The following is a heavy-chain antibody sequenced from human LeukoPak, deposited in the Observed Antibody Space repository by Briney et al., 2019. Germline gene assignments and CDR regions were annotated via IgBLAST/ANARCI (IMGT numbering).Heavy chain of an antibody. CDR3: ARGHLSSTMVLPY. J-gene: IGHJ4*02. CDR2: ITTGSSFL. V-gene: IGHV3-21*01. Sequence: PGGSLRLSCAASGFTFSSYSMNWVRQAPGKGLEWVSSITTGSSFLYYADSVKGRFTISRDNAKNSLYLQMNSLRAEDTALYYCARGHLSSTMVLPYWGQGTLVTVSS. CDR1: GFTFSSYS. D-gene: IGHD3-10*01.